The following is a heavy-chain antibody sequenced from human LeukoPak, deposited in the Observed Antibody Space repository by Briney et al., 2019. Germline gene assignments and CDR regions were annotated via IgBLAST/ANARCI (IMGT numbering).Heavy chain of an antibody. CDR2: IYHSGRT. V-gene: IGHV4-38-2*02. CDR3: ATRFARIRTDYGDYVRKQIDY. J-gene: IGHJ4*02. CDR1: GYSISSGYY. Sequence: SETLSLTCTVSGYSISSGYYWGWIRQPPGKGLEWIGIIYHSGRTDYNPSLKSRVTISEDTSKNQFSLKLSSVTAADTAVYYCATRFARIRTDYGDYVRKQIDYWGQGTLVTVSS. D-gene: IGHD4-17*01.